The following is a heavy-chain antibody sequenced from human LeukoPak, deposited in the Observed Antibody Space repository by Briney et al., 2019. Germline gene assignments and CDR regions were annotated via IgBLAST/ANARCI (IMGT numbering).Heavy chain of an antibody. CDR3: ARDLGTSGWYTFDY. CDR1: GDSG. Sequence: SQTLSLTFAISGDSGIMQSPSRGLEWLGRTYYRSKWYNDYAVSVQCRITINPDTSKNQFSLQLNSVTPEDTAVYYCARDLGTSGWYTFDYWGQGTLVTVSS. D-gene: IGHD6-19*01. J-gene: IGHJ4*02. V-gene: IGHV6-1*01. CDR2: TYYRSKWYN.